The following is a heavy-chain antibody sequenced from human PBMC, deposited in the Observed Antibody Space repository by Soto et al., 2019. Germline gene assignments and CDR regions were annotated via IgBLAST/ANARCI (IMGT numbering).Heavy chain of an antibody. CDR2: IYYDGST. CDR1: GGSINSNNYY. D-gene: IGHD2-15*01. CDR3: AKVVVAATRHTDFDS. Sequence: PSETLSLTCTVSGGSINSNNYYWACIRQPPGKGLAWIASIYYDGSTYYNPSLKSRVTISIDTSKNQFSLRLRSVTAADTAIYYCAKVVVAATRHTDFDSWGQGTLVTVS. J-gene: IGHJ4*02. V-gene: IGHV4-39*01.